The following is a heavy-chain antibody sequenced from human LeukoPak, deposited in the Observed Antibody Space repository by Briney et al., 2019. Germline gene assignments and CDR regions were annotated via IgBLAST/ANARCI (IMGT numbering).Heavy chain of an antibody. Sequence: GASVKVSCKASGYTFTIYDINWVRQATGQGLEWMGWTNPNSGNTGYAQKFQGRITMTRNTSISTAYMELNGLRSEDTAVYYCARGIVVDHWGQGTLVTVSS. CDR1: GYTFTIYD. CDR3: ARGIVVDH. V-gene: IGHV1-8*01. D-gene: IGHD3-22*01. CDR2: TNPNSGNT. J-gene: IGHJ4*02.